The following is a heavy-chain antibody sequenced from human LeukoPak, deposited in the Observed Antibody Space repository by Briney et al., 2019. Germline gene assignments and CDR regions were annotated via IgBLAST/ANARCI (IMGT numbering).Heavy chain of an antibody. D-gene: IGHD2-15*01. CDR3: AKARGFCSGGSCYNPFGP. CDR2: ISGSGGST. CDR1: GFTVSSNY. V-gene: IGHV3-23*01. J-gene: IGHJ5*02. Sequence: GGSLRLSCAASGFTVSSNYMSWVRQAPGKGLEWVSGISGSGGSTYYADSVKGRFTISRDNSKNTLYVQMNSLRAEDTAVYYCAKARGFCSGGSCYNPFGPWGQGTLVTVSS.